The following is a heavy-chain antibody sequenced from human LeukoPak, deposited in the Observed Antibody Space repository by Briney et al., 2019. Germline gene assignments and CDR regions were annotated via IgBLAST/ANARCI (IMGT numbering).Heavy chain of an antibody. D-gene: IGHD6-6*01. CDR1: GYTFTSYD. CDR2: MNPNSGNT. V-gene: IGHV1-8*01. CDR3: ARRYSSSSVRPRFWFDP. Sequence: ASVKVSCKASGYTFTSYDINWVRQATGQGLEWMGWMNPNSGNTGYAQEFQGRVTMTRNTSISTAYMELSSLRSEDTAVYYCARRYSSSSVRPRFWFDPWGQGTLVTVSS. J-gene: IGHJ5*02.